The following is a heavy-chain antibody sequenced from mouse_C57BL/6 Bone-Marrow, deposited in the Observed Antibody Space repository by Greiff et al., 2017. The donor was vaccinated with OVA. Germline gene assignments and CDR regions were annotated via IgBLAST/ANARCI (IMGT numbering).Heavy chain of an antibody. Sequence: QVQLQQSGAELAKPGASVKLSCKASGYTFTSYWMHWVKQRPGQGLEWIGYINPSSGYTKYNQKFKDKATLTAAKSSSTAYMQLSSLTYEDSAVYYCARWLLGAMDYWGQGTSVTVSS. D-gene: IGHD2-3*01. CDR1: GYTFTSYW. V-gene: IGHV1-7*01. J-gene: IGHJ4*01. CDR2: INPSSGYT. CDR3: ARWLLGAMDY.